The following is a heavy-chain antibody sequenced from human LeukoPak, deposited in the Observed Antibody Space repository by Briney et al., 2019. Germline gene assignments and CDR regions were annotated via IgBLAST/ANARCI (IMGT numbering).Heavy chain of an antibody. D-gene: IGHD6-13*01. Sequence: PGGSLRLSCAASGFTFSGYYMSWIRQAPGKGLEWVSYISSSGSTIYYADSVKGRFTISRDNAKNSLYLQMNSLRAEDTAVYYCARDLAAAGSYFDYWGQGTLVTVSS. CDR2: ISSSGSTI. V-gene: IGHV3-11*01. J-gene: IGHJ4*02. CDR3: ARDLAAAGSYFDY. CDR1: GFTFSGYY.